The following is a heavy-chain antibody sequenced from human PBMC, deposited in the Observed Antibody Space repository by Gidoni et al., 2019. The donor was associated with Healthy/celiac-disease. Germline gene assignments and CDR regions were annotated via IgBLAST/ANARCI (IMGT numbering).Heavy chain of an antibody. CDR3: AKDISRIVGVAFDY. J-gene: IGHJ4*02. V-gene: IGHV3-9*01. CDR1: GFTLDDYA. CDR2: ISWNSGSI. D-gene: IGHD1-26*01. Sequence: EVQLVESGGGLVQPGRSLRRSCEASGFTLDDYAMHWVRQAPGKGLEWVSGISWNSGSIGYADSVKGRFTISRDNAKNSLYLQMNSLRAEDTALYYCAKDISRIVGVAFDYWGQGTLVTVSS.